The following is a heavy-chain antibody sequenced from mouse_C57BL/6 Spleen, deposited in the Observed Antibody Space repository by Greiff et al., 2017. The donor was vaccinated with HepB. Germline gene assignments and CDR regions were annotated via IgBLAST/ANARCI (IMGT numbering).Heavy chain of an antibody. CDR3: ARKWLLLDYAMDY. D-gene: IGHD2-3*01. J-gene: IGHJ4*01. V-gene: IGHV1-50*01. Sequence: VQLQQPGAELVKPGASVKLSCKASGYTFTSYWMQWVKQRPGQGLEWIGEIDPSDSYTNYNQKFKGKATLTVDTSSSTAYMQLSSLKSEDSAVYYCARKWLLLDYAMDYWGQGTSVTVSS. CDR2: IDPSDSYT. CDR1: GYTFTSYW.